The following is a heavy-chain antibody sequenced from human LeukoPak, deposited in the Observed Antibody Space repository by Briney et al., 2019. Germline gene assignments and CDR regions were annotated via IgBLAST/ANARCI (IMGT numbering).Heavy chain of an antibody. CDR2: INPSGGST. D-gene: IGHD3-22*01. CDR3: ARVGGYYDSSGYPMGFDY. V-gene: IGHV1-46*01. J-gene: IGHJ4*02. CDR1: GYTFTSYY. Sequence: GASVKVSCKASGYTFTSYYMHWVRQAPGQGLGWMGIINPSGGSTSYAQKFQGRVTMTRDMSTSTVYMELSSLRSEDTAVYYCARVGGYYDSSGYPMGFDYWGQGTLVTVSS.